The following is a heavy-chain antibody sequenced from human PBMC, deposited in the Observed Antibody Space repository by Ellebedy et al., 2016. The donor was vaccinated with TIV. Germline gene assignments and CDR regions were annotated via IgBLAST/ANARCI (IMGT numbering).Heavy chain of an antibody. D-gene: IGHD6-19*01. CDR2: IYYSGST. CDR3: ARGGTVAGTEWFDP. V-gene: IGHV4-59*01. CDR1: GGSISSYY. J-gene: IGHJ5*02. Sequence: SETLSLXXTVSGGSISSYYWSWIRQPPGKGLEWIGYIYYSGSTNYNPSLKSRVTISVDTSKNQLSLKLSSVTAADTAVYYCARGGTVAGTEWFDPWGQGTLVTVSS.